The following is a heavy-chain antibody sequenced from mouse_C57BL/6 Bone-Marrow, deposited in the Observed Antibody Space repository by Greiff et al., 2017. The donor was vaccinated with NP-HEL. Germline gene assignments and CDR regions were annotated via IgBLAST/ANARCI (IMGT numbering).Heavy chain of an antibody. CDR2: ISNLAYSI. D-gene: IGHD2-3*01. V-gene: IGHV5-15*01. Sequence: EVKLMESGGGLVQPGGSLKLSCAASGFTFSDYGMAWVRQAPRKGPEWVAFISNLAYSIYYADTVTGRFTISRENAKNTLYLEMSSLRSEDTAMYYCARSDDGYYNYAMDYWGQGTAVTVSS. CDR1: GFTFSDYG. CDR3: ARSDDGYYNYAMDY. J-gene: IGHJ4*01.